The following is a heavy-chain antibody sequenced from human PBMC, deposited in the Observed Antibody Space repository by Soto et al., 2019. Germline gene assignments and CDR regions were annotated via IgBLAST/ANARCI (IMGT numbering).Heavy chain of an antibody. Sequence: EVQLVESGGGLVQPGGSLRLSCAASGFTFSSYAMHWVRQAPGKGLEYVSAISSNGGSTYYANSVKGRFTISRDNSKNTLYLQMGSLRAEDMAVYYCAREREGVAYGDMDVWGKGTTVTVSS. D-gene: IGHD4-17*01. CDR1: GFTFSSYA. CDR2: ISSNGGST. CDR3: AREREGVAYGDMDV. V-gene: IGHV3-64*01. J-gene: IGHJ6*03.